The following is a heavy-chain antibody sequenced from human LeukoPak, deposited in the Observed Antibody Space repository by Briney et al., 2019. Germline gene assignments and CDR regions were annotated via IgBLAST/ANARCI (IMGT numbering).Heavy chain of an antibody. CDR3: AREHSGYDC. CDR1: GYTFTNYY. D-gene: IGHD5-12*01. Sequence: ASVKVSSKASGYTFTNYYMHWVRQAPGQGLEWMGIINPSGGSTNYAQKFQGRVTMTRDTSTSTVYMELSSLRSEDTAVYDCAREHSGYDCWGEGSLLTVSS. CDR2: INPSGGST. J-gene: IGHJ4*02. V-gene: IGHV1-46*01.